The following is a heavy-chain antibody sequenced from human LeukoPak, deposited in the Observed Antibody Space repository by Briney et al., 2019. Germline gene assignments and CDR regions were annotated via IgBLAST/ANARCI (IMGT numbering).Heavy chain of an antibody. Sequence: SETLSLTCSVSGGSISSSGYYWGWIRQHPGKGLEWIGYIYYSGSTYYNPSLKSRVTISVDTSKNQFSLRLSSVTAADTAVYYCALGYCGGGSCYAREYFQHWGQGTLVTVSS. CDR2: IYYSGST. D-gene: IGHD2-15*01. J-gene: IGHJ1*01. V-gene: IGHV4-31*03. CDR3: ALGYCGGGSCYAREYFQH. CDR1: GGSISSSGYY.